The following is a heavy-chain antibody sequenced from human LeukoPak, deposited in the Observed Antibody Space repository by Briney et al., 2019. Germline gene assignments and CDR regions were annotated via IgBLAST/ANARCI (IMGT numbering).Heavy chain of an antibody. V-gene: IGHV3-48*03. CDR1: GFTFSSYE. Sequence: GGSLRLSCAASGFTFSSYEMNWVRQAPGKGLEWVSHSSSSGSTIYYAGSVKGRFTIARDNAKNSVYLQMNSLRAGDTAVYYCARGTPIDFWGQGTLVTVSS. J-gene: IGHJ4*02. CDR2: SSSSGSTI. CDR3: ARGTPIDF.